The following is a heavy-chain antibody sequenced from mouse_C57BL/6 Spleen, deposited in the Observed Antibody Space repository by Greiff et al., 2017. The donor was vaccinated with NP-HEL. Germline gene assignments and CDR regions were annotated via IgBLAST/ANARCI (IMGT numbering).Heavy chain of an antibody. CDR2: IDPSDSYT. CDR3: ARLAMDY. CDR1: GYTFTSYW. J-gene: IGHJ4*01. V-gene: IGHV1-59*01. Sequence: VQLQQPGAELVRPGTSVKLSCKASGYTFTSYWMHWVKQRPGQGLEWIGVIDPSDSYTNYNQKFKGKATLTADTSSSTAYMQLSSLTSEDSAVYYCARLAMDYWGQGTSVTVSA.